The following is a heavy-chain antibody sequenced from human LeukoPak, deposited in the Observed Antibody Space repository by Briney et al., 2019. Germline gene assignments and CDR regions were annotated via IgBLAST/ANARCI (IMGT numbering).Heavy chain of an antibody. V-gene: IGHV4-4*07. D-gene: IGHD1-26*01. CDR1: GGSIKSYY. CDR3: ARHRGGSYYDAFDI. Sequence: SETLSLTCTVSGGSIKSYYWSWIRQPAGKGLEWIGRIYTSGSTNYNPSLKSRVTISVDTSKNQFSLKLSSVTAADTAVYYCARHRGGSYYDAFDIWGQGTMVTVSS. CDR2: IYTSGST. J-gene: IGHJ3*02.